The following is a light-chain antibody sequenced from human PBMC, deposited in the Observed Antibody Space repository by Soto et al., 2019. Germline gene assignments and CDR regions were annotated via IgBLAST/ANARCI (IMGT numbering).Light chain of an antibody. CDR3: QEYNSYSYT. V-gene: IGKV1-5*03. Sequence: DIQMTQSPSTLSASVGDRVTITCRASQSISSYLAWYQQKPGKAPKLLIYKASSLQGGVPSRFSGSGSGTEFTLTISSLQPEDFATYYCQEYNSYSYTFGQGTKLEIK. CDR2: KAS. CDR1: QSISSY. J-gene: IGKJ2*01.